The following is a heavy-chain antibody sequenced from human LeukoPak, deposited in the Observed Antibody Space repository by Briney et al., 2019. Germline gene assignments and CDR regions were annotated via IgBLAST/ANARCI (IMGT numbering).Heavy chain of an antibody. Sequence: GGSLRLSCAASGFTFSSYGMHWVRQAPGKGLDWVAVISYDGSNKYYVDSVKGRFTISRDNSKNMLYLQTNSLRAEDTAVYYCARGHIASWYNVENWGQGTLVTVSS. CDR3: ARGHIASWYNVEN. CDR1: GFTFSSYG. D-gene: IGHD6-13*01. V-gene: IGHV3-30*03. CDR2: ISYDGSNK. J-gene: IGHJ4*02.